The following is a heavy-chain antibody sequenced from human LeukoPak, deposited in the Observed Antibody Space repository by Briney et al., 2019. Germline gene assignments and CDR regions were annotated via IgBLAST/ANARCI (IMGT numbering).Heavy chain of an antibody. D-gene: IGHD6-13*01. CDR2: INHSGST. CDR1: GGSFSGYY. V-gene: IGHV4-34*01. J-gene: IGHJ4*02. Sequence: NPSETLSLTCAVYGGSFSGYYWSWIRQPPGKGLEWIGEINHSGSTNYNPSLKSRVTISVDTSKNQFSLKLSSVTAADTAVYYCARDGGGYSSRDPFDYWGQGTLVTVSS. CDR3: ARDGGGYSSRDPFDY.